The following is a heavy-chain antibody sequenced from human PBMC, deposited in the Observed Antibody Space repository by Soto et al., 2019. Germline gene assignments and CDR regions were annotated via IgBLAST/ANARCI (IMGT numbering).Heavy chain of an antibody. CDR1: GGSISSYY. V-gene: IGHV4-59*08. J-gene: IGHJ3*02. CDR3: ARPHLYYYGSGSYRDDAFDI. CDR2: IYYSGST. D-gene: IGHD3-10*01. Sequence: SETLSLTCTVSGGSISSYYWSWIRQPPGKGLEWIGYIYYSGSTNYNPSLKSRVTISVDTSKNQFSLKLSSVTAADTAVYYCARPHLYYYGSGSYRDDAFDIWGQGTMVTVSS.